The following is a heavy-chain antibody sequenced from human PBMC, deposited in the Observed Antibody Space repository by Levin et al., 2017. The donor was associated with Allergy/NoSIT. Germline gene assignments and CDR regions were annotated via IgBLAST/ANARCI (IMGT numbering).Heavy chain of an antibody. CDR3: ATPAPHVIFWSLFDY. D-gene: IGHD3-3*01. Sequence: GGSLRLSCAASGFTFSSYAMSWVRQAPGKGLEWVSTISGSADNTYYTDSVKGRFTISRDNSRNTLYLQMNSLRAEDTAVYYCATPAPHVIFWSLFDYWGQGTLVTVSS. CDR1: GFTFSSYA. CDR2: ISGSADNT. V-gene: IGHV3-23*01. J-gene: IGHJ4*02.